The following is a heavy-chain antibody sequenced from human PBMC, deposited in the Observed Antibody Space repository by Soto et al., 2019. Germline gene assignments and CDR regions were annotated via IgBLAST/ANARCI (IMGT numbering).Heavy chain of an antibody. V-gene: IGHV2-5*02. CDR2: IYWDDDK. J-gene: IGHJ5*02. Sequence: QITLKESGPTLVKPTQTLTLTCTFSGFSLSTSGVGVGWIRQPPGKALEFLALIYWDDDKRYSPSLKSRLTIPKXTXKXXVVLTMTNMDPVDTATYYCAHKHETTSWSDDWFDPWGQGTLVTVSS. CDR3: AHKHETTSWSDDWFDP. D-gene: IGHD2-2*01. CDR1: GFSLSTSGVG.